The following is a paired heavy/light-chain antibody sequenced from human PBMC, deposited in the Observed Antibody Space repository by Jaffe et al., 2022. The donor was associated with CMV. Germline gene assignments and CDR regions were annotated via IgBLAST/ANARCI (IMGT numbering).Heavy chain of an antibody. D-gene: IGHD3-10*01. CDR3: ARDGFNVGDYFDY. CDR2: IRASGGGLT. Sequence: EVHLVESGGTLVQPGGSLRLSCAASGFTFMSSAMSWVRQAPGKGLEWVAAIRASGGGLTYYADSVRGRFTISTDTVTTDDRKNTLYLQMNSLRADDTAIYYCARDGFNVGDYFDYWGQGTLVTVSS. J-gene: IGHJ4*02. CDR1: GFTFMSSA. V-gene: IGHV3-23*04.
Light chain of an antibody. CDR3: SSRDSSGYHLV. J-gene: IGLJ2*01. V-gene: IGLV3-19*01. CDR1: SLSYSY. Sequence: SSELTQDPAVSVALGQTVKITCQGDSLSYSYANWYQVRPGQAPILVVYAANNRPSGIPDRFSSSTSGTTASLTITGAQAVDEADYYCSSRDSSGYHLVFGGGTKLTVL. CDR2: AAN.